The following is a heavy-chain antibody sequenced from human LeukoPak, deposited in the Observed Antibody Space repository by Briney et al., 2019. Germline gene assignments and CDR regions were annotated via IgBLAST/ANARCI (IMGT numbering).Heavy chain of an antibody. Sequence: SETLSLTCTVSGGSVTSYSWSWIRQPPGKGLEWIGYIYYTGNTNYNPSLKSRVTISLDMSTNQISLKLSSVTAADTAVYYCARRNTYSPAEFGPWGQGTLVTVSS. D-gene: IGHD2-21*01. CDR1: GGSVTSYS. V-gene: IGHV4-59*02. CDR3: ARRNTYSPAEFGP. CDR2: IYYTGNT. J-gene: IGHJ5*02.